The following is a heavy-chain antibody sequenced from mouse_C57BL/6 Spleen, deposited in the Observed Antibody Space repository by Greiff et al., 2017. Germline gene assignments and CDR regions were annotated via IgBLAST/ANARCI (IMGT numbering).Heavy chain of an antibody. Sequence: VQLQQSGPELVKPGASVKISCKASGYTFTDYYMNWVKQSHGKSLEWIGDINPNNGGTSYNQKFKGKATLTVDKSSSTAYMELRSLTSEDSAVYYCARRVGSSYWYFDVWGTGTTVTVSS. CDR3: ARRVGSSYWYFDV. CDR2: INPNNGGT. V-gene: IGHV1-26*01. CDR1: GYTFTDYY. D-gene: IGHD1-1*01. J-gene: IGHJ1*03.